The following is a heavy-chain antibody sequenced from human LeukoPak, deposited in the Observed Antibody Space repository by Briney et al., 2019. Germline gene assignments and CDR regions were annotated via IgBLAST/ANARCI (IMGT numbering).Heavy chain of an antibody. CDR3: ARETSFRYYDFWSGWDY. D-gene: IGHD3-3*01. V-gene: IGHV6-1*01. CDR2: TYYRSKWYN. Sequence: LSQTLSLTCAISGDSVSSNSAAWNWIRQSPSRGLEWLGGTYYRSKWYNDYAVSVKSRITINPDTSKNQFSVQLNSVTPEDTAVYYCARETSFRYYDFWSGWDYWGQGILVTVSS. J-gene: IGHJ4*02. CDR1: GDSVSSNSAA.